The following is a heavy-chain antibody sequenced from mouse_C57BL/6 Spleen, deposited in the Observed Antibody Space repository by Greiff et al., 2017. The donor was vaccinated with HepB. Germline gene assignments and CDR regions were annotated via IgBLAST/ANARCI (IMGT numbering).Heavy chain of an antibody. V-gene: IGHV14-3*01. J-gene: IGHJ3*01. CDR1: GFNIKNTY. Sequence: EVQLQQSVAELVRPGASVKLSCTASGFNIKNTYMHWVKQRPEQGLEWIGRIDPANGNTKYAPKFQGKATITADTSSNTAYLQLSSLTSEDTAIYYFAPIYYGNYVAWFAYWGQRTLVTVSA. D-gene: IGHD2-1*01. CDR3: APIYYGNYVAWFAY. CDR2: IDPANGNT.